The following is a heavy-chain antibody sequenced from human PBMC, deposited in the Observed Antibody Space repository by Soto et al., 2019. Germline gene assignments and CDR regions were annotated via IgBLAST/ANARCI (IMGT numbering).Heavy chain of an antibody. CDR1: GGSISSSNW. CDR3: ARLYYDILTGYYAFDI. V-gene: IGHV4-4*02. J-gene: IGHJ3*02. Sequence: SETLSLTCAVSGGSISSSNWWSWVRQPPGKGLEWIGEIYHSGSTNYNPSLKSRVTISVDTSENQFSLKLSSVTAADTAVYYCARLYYDILTGYYAFDIWGQGTMVTVSS. CDR2: IYHSGST. D-gene: IGHD3-9*01.